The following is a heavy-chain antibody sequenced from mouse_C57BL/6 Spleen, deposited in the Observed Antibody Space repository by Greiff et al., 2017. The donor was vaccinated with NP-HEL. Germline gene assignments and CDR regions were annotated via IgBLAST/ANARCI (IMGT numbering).Heavy chain of an antibody. CDR3: STGYDEEFDY. D-gene: IGHD2-2*01. CDR1: GYAFTNYL. J-gene: IGHJ2*01. CDR2: INPGSGGT. Sequence: QVQLKQSGAELVRPGTSVKVSCKASGYAFTNYLIEWVKQRPGQGLEWIGVINPGSGGTNYNEKFKGKATLTADKSSSTAYMQLSSLTSEDSAVYFCSTGYDEEFDYWGQGTTLTVSS. V-gene: IGHV1-54*01.